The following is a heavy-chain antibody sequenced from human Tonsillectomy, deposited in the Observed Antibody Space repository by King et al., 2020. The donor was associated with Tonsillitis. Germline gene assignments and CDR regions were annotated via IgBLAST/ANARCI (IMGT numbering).Heavy chain of an antibody. D-gene: IGHD6-19*01. CDR2: MYSNDEK. V-gene: IGHV2-26*01. J-gene: IGHJ2*01. CDR1: GFSLSNARMG. Sequence: VTLKESGPVLVKPTETVTLICTVSGFSLSNARMGVSWIRQPPGKALEWLAHMYSNDEKSYRTSLKSRLTISKDTSKSQVVLTMTNMDPADTATYYCARMGWGWNWYVDLLGRGTLVTVSS. CDR3: ARMGWGWNWYVDL.